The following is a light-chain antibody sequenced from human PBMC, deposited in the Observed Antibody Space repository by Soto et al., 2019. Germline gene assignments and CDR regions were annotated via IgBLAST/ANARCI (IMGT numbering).Light chain of an antibody. V-gene: IGLV2-23*01. CDR3: CSYARSSTAV. CDR1: SGDVGSYNL. J-gene: IGLJ3*02. Sequence: QSALTQPASVSGSPGQSITISCTGTSGDVGSYNLVSWYQQHPGKAPKLMIYEATKRPSGVSNRFSGSKSGNTASMTISGLQAEDEADYYCCSYARSSTAVFGGGTKLTVL. CDR2: EAT.